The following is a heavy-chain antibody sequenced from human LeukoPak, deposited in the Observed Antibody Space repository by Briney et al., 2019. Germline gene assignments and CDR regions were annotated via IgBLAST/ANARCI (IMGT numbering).Heavy chain of an antibody. V-gene: IGHV4-61*02. CDR2: IYTSGST. CDR1: GGSISSGSYY. J-gene: IGHJ6*02. CDR3: ARRPTTRDYYYHNLDI. Sequence: PSQTLSLTCTVSGGSISSGSYYWSWIRQPAGKGLEWIGRIYTSGSTNYNPSLKSRVTISVDTSKNQFSLKLSSVTAADTAVYYCARRPTTRDYYYHNLDIWGHGTTVTVSS. D-gene: IGHD4-11*01.